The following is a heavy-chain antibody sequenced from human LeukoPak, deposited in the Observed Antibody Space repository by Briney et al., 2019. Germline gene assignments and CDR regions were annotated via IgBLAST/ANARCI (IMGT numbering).Heavy chain of an antibody. CDR2: IYYSGST. J-gene: IGHJ4*02. Sequence: KSSETLSLTCTVSGGSISSYYWSWIRQPPGKGLEWIGYIYYSGSTNYNPSLKSRVTISVDTSKNQFSLKLSSVTAADTAVYYCARELCYYGSGRDYSRPFDYWGQGTLVTVSS. V-gene: IGHV4-59*01. CDR3: ARELCYYGSGRDYSRPFDY. CDR1: GGSISSYY. D-gene: IGHD3-10*01.